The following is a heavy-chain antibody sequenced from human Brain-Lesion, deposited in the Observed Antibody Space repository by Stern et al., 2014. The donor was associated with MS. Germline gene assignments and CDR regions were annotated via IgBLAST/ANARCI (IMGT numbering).Heavy chain of an antibody. Sequence: MQLVESGPGLVKPSQTLSLSCTVSGGSISSGGYYWSWIRQPAGKGLEWIGRIFNSGSTRYNPSLKSRGTISIDTSKNQFSLRLNSMTAADTAVYYCARGRVVPGFQYYATDVWGQGTTVIVSS. CDR2: IFNSGST. D-gene: IGHD2-2*01. J-gene: IGHJ6*02. CDR1: GGSISSGGYY. CDR3: ARGRVVPGFQYYATDV. V-gene: IGHV4-61*02.